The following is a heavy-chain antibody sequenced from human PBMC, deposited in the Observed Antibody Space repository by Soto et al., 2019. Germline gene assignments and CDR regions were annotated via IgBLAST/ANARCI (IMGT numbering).Heavy chain of an antibody. Sequence: PSETLSLTFAVYGGSFSGYYWSWIRQPPGKGLEWVSAISGSGGSTYYADSVKGRFTISRDNSKNTLYLQMNSLRAEETAVYYCAKAETSVGAAAGIDYWGQGTLVTVSS. V-gene: IGHV3-23*01. D-gene: IGHD6-13*01. CDR1: GGSFSGYY. J-gene: IGHJ4*02. CDR2: ISGSGGST. CDR3: AKAETSVGAAAGIDY.